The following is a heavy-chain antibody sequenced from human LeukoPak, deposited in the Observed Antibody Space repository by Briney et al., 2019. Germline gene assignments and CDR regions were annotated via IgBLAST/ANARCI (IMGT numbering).Heavy chain of an antibody. CDR1: GFTFSDYQ. V-gene: IGHV3-11*01. D-gene: IGHD3-10*01. CDR2: ISSSGSIM. CDR3: ARDTYGSASLYVAPDY. J-gene: IGHJ4*02. Sequence: GGSLRLSCAGSGFTFSDYQMSWIRQAPGKGLEWVSYISSSGSIMYYADSVKGRFTISRDNAKNSLYLQMNSLRDEDTAVFYCARDTYGSASLYVAPDYWGQGTLVTVSS.